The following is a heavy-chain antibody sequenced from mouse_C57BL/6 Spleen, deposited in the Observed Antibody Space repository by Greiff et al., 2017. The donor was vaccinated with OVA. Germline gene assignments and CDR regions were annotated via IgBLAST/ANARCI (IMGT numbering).Heavy chain of an antibody. CDR2: IYPRSGNT. J-gene: IGHJ2*01. CDR3: ARSDGSTHFDY. D-gene: IGHD1-1*01. Sequence: QVQLQQSGAELARPGASVKLSCKASGYTFTSYGISWVKQRTGQGLEWIGEIYPRSGNTYYNEKFKGKATLTADKSSSTAYMELRSLTSEDSAVYFCARSDGSTHFDYWGQGTTLTVSS. V-gene: IGHV1-81*01. CDR1: GYTFTSYG.